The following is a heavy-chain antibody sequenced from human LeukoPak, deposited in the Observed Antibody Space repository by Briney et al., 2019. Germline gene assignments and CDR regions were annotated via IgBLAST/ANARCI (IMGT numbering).Heavy chain of an antibody. CDR1: GFTFSDYY. CDR3: ARRSSLDY. V-gene: IGHV3-11*01. Sequence: PGGSLRLSCAASGFTFSDYYMSWLRQAPGKGLEWVSYISPSATTIFYADSAKGRFTISRDNAKNSLYLQMNSLRAEDTAVYYCARRSSLDYWGQGTLVTVSS. J-gene: IGHJ4*02. CDR2: ISPSATTI.